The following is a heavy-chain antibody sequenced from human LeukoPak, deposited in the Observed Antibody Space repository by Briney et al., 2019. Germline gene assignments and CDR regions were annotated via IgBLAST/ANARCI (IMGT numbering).Heavy chain of an antibody. Sequence: GSSVKVSCKASGGTFSSYAISWVRQAPGQGLEWMGGIIPIFGTANYAQKFQGRVTITTDESTSTAYMELSSLRSEDTAVYYCARAGNVLRYFDWLFPFDYWGQRTLVTVSS. J-gene: IGHJ4*02. CDR3: ARAGNVLRYFDWLFPFDY. CDR1: GGTFSSYA. CDR2: IIPIFGTA. V-gene: IGHV1-69*05. D-gene: IGHD3-9*01.